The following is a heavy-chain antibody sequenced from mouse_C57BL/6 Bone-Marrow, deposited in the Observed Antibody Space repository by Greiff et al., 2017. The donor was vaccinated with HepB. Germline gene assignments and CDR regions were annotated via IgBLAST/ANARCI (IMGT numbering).Heavy chain of an antibody. Sequence: QVQLQQSGAELARPGASVKMSCKASGYTFTSYTMHWVNQRPGQGLEWIGYINPSSGYTKYNQKFKDKATLTADKSSSTAYMQLSSLTSEDSAVYYCARLGDYVAWFAYWGQGTLVTVSA. J-gene: IGHJ3*01. V-gene: IGHV1-4*01. CDR1: GYTFTSYT. D-gene: IGHD2-4*01. CDR3: ARLGDYVAWFAY. CDR2: INPSSGYT.